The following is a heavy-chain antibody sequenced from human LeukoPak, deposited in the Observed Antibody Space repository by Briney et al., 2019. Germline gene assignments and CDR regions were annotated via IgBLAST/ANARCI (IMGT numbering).Heavy chain of an antibody. CDR2: IYYSGST. D-gene: IGHD3-3*01. CDR3: ARGPGAYYDFRSGYYSYYYYGMDV. J-gene: IGHJ6*02. Sequence: PSETLSLTCTVSGGSISSYYWSWIRQPPGKGLEWVGYIYYSGSTNYNPSLKSRVTISVDTSKNQFSLKLSSVTAADTAVYYCARGPGAYYDFRSGYYSYYYYGMDVWGQGTTVTVSS. V-gene: IGHV4-59*08. CDR1: GGSISSYY.